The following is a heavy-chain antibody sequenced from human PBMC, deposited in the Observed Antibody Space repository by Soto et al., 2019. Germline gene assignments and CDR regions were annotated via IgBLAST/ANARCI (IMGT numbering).Heavy chain of an antibody. Sequence: SETLSLTCAVYGGSFSGYYWSWIRQPPGKGLEWIGEINHSGSTNYNPSLKSRVTISVDTSKNQFSLKLSSVTAADTAVYYCARGAAIEIIDYWGQGTLVTVSS. V-gene: IGHV4-34*01. J-gene: IGHJ4*02. D-gene: IGHD2-2*01. CDR1: GGSFSGYY. CDR3: ARGAAIEIIDY. CDR2: INHSGST.